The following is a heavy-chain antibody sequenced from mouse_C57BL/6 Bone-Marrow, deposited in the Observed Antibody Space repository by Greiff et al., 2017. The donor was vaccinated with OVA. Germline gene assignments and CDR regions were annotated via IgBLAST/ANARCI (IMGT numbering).Heavy chain of an antibody. CDR2: IDPSDSYT. D-gene: IGHD2-4*01. CDR1: GYTFTSYW. V-gene: IGHV1-69*01. Sequence: QVQLQQPGAELVMPGASVKLSCKASGYTFTSYWMHWVKQRPGQGLEWIEEIDPSDSYTNYNQKFKGKSTLTVDKSSSTAYMQLSSLTSEDSAVYYCARDDYDVYYAMDYWGQGTSVTVSS. CDR3: ARDDYDVYYAMDY. J-gene: IGHJ4*01.